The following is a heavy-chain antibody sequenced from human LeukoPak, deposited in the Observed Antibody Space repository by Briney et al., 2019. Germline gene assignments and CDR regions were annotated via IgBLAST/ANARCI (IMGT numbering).Heavy chain of an antibody. Sequence: GGSLRLSCAASGFTFSDYWMSWVRQAPGEGLEWVANIGQDGILKFFVDSVEGRFTISRDNAKNSLYLQMDSLRAEDTAVYYCARDLNREGMGIWGQGTMVTVSS. CDR1: GFTFSDYW. J-gene: IGHJ3*02. D-gene: IGHD3-10*01. V-gene: IGHV3-7*01. CDR2: IGQDGILK. CDR3: ARDLNREGMGI.